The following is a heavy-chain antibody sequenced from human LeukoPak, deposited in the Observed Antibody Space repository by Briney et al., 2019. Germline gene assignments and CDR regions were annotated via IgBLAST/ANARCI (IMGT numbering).Heavy chain of an antibody. CDR1: GGSISSYY. CDR2: IYYSGST. J-gene: IGHJ4*02. Sequence: SETLSLTCTVSGGSISSYYWSWIRQPPGKGLEWIGYIYYSGSTNYNPSLKSRVTISVDTSKNQFSLKLSSVTAADTAVYYCARIYNWNGWVYFDYWGQGTLVTVSS. V-gene: IGHV4-59*01. D-gene: IGHD1-1*01. CDR3: ARIYNWNGWVYFDY.